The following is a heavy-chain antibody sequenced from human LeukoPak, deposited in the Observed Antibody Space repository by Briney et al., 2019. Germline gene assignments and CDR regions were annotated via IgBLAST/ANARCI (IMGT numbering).Heavy chain of an antibody. J-gene: IGHJ4*02. CDR2: LHHTRST. Sequence: SETLSLTCAVSGYSIRIGYYWAWIRQPPGKGLEWIGSLHHTRSTYYNPSLKSRVTMSVDRSNNKFSLNLNSVTAADTAVYYCARDRESSPWELLLDYWGQGIVVTVSS. CDR3: ARDRESSPWELLLDY. CDR1: GYSIRIGYY. V-gene: IGHV4-38-2*02. D-gene: IGHD1-26*01.